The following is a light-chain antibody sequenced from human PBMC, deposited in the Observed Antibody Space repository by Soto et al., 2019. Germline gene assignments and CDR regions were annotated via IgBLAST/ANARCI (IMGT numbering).Light chain of an antibody. V-gene: IGKV3-15*01. J-gene: IGKJ5*01. CDR3: QQYNNWPPSIT. CDR1: QSVSSN. Sequence: EIVMTQSPATLSVSPGERATLSCRASQSVSSNLAWYQQKPVQAPRLLIYDASTRATGIPARFSGSGSGTEFTLTISRLQSEDFAFYYCQQYNNWPPSITFGQGTRLDIK. CDR2: DAS.